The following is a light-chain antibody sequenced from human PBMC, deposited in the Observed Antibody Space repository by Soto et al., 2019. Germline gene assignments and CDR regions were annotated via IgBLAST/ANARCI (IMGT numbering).Light chain of an antibody. CDR2: KLS. CDR1: QNINTW. J-gene: IGKJ1*01. CDR3: QQYRGYWT. Sequence: DIQMTQSPSTLSASAGDRVTISCRASQNINTWLAWYQQKPGKAPHLLIYKLSHLQSGVPSRFSGSGSGTEFTLTISSLQPDDCATYYCQQYRGYWTFGQGTKVEIK. V-gene: IGKV1-5*03.